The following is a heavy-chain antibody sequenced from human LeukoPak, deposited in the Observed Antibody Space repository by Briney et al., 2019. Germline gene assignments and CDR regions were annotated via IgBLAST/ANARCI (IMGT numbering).Heavy chain of an antibody. V-gene: IGHV3-7*01. D-gene: IGHD6-13*01. CDR1: GFTFNNAW. J-gene: IGHJ4*02. CDR3: ARAGTAGSVDY. Sequence: GGSLRLSCAASGFTFNNAWMSWVRQAPGKGLEWVANINPDGSEKYYVDSVKGRFTISRDNAKNSLCLQMDSLRAEDTAVYYCARAGTAGSVDYWGQGTLVTVSS. CDR2: INPDGSEK.